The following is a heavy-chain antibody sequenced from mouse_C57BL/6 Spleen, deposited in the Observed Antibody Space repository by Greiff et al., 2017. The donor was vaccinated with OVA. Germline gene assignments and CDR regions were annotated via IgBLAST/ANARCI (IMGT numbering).Heavy chain of an antibody. CDR1: GFTFSDYG. CDR3: ARPCDWYFDV. J-gene: IGHJ1*03. CDR2: ISSGSSTI. V-gene: IGHV5-17*01. Sequence: EVNLVESGGGLVKPGGSLKLSCAASGFTFSDYGMHWVRQAPEKGLEWVAYISSGSSTIYYADTVKGRFTISRDNAKNTLFLQMTSLRSEDTAMYYCARPCDWYFDVWGTGTTVTVSS.